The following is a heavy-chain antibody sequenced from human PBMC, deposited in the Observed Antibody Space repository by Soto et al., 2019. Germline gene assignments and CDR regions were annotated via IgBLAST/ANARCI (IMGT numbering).Heavy chain of an antibody. CDR1: GGSVSSGSYY. V-gene: IGHV4-61*01. CDR2: IYNSGST. J-gene: IGHJ4*02. D-gene: IGHD1-7*01. Sequence: SETLSLACTVSGGSVSSGSYYWSWIRQPPGKGLEWVGYIYNSGSTNYNPSLKSRVTMSVDTSKNQFSLRLRSVTSADTAVYYCAGVAFYDWDFSHFDYWGQGTLVTVSS. CDR3: AGVAFYDWDFSHFDY.